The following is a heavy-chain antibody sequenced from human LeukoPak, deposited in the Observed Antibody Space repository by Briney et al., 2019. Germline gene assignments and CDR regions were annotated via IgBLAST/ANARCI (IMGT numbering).Heavy chain of an antibody. CDR3: AKEFLDNSGYYGGGAVDY. Sequence: GGSLRLSCAASGFTFNNYAMSWVRQAPGKGLVWVSSISGGGDTTYYSVKGRLTISRDNSKNTLYLQMNSLRAEDTAVYYCAKEFLDNSGYYGGGAVDYWGQGTLVTVSS. CDR2: ISGGGDTT. D-gene: IGHD3-22*01. V-gene: IGHV3-23*01. J-gene: IGHJ4*02. CDR1: GFTFNNYA.